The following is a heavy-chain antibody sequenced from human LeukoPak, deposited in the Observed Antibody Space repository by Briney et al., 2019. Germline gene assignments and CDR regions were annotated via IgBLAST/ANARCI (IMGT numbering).Heavy chain of an antibody. V-gene: IGHV1-18*01. J-gene: IGHJ5*02. Sequence: GASVKVSCKASGYTFTSYGISWVRQAPGQGLEWMGWISAYNGNTNYAQKLQGRVTMTTDTSTSTAYMELRSLRSDDTAVYYCAREPDSSGYYRNWFDPWGQGTLVTVSS. CDR1: GYTFTSYG. CDR3: AREPDSSGYYRNWFDP. D-gene: IGHD3-22*01. CDR2: ISAYNGNT.